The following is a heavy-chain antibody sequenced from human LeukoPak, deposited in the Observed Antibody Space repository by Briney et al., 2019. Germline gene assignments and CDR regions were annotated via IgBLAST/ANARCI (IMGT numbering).Heavy chain of an antibody. CDR2: FQRDGHT. Sequence: GSLRLSCAASGFIVSSSYMSWVRQTPGKGLEWVSTFQRDGHTAYADSVKGRFTISRDVSENRIYLQMNSLRVEDTAVYYCAKGDTDCTCPGYWGRGTLVTVSS. D-gene: IGHD2-21*02. CDR3: AKGDTDCTCPGY. V-gene: IGHV3-53*01. J-gene: IGHJ4*02. CDR1: GFIVSSSY.